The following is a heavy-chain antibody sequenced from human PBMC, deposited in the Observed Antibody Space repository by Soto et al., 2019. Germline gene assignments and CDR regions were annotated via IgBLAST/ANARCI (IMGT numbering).Heavy chain of an antibody. D-gene: IGHD3-10*01. CDR3: ARGRYYDSPQDL. CDR2: VTATAESA. CDR1: GFNFDAYA. V-gene: IGHV3-23*01. J-gene: IGHJ5*02. Sequence: GGSLRLSCTPFGFNFDAYAMSWVRQAPGKGLEWVSAVTATAESAYYTDSVRGRFIITRDNSDNMLYLQMSSLRVEDTAIYFCARGRYYDSPQDLWGRGTQVTSPQ.